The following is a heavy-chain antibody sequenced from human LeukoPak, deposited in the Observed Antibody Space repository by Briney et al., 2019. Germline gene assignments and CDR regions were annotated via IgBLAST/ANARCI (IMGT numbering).Heavy chain of an antibody. D-gene: IGHD6-13*01. CDR3: ARQGHSSSYFTRATEFDY. CDR1: GGSISSSSYY. J-gene: IGHJ4*02. V-gene: IGHV4-39*01. Sequence: PSETLSLTCTVSGGSISSSSYYWGWIRQPPGKGLQWIWSIYYSGSTYYNPSLKSRVTISVDTSKNHFSLKLSSVTPADTAVYYCARQGHSSSYFTRATEFDYWGQGTLVTVSS. CDR2: IYYSGST.